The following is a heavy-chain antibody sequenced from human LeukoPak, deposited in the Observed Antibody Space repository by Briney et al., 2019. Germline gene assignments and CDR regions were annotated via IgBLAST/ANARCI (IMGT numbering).Heavy chain of an antibody. CDR2: IKQDGSEK. Sequence: GGSLRLSCAASGFTFSSYWMSWVRQAPGKGLEWVANIKQDGSEKYYVDSVKGRFTISRDNAKNSLYLQMNSLRAEDTAVYYCAREGIVGATSAFDIWGQGTMVTVSS. D-gene: IGHD1-26*01. V-gene: IGHV3-7*01. J-gene: IGHJ3*02. CDR1: GFTFSSYW. CDR3: AREGIVGATSAFDI.